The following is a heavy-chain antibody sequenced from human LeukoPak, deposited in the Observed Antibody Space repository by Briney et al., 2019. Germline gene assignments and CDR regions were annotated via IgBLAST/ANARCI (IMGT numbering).Heavy chain of an antibody. Sequence: GGSLRLSCAASGFTFSDYAMYWVRQAPGKGLEWVAIIWYDGRNQYYADSVKGRFTISRDNSKNTLYLQMSSLRSEDTAVYYCARDNRGRTYYASGRTTTAPDYWGQGTLVTVSS. CDR2: IWYDGRNQ. D-gene: IGHD3-10*01. CDR1: GFTFSDYA. V-gene: IGHV3-33*01. J-gene: IGHJ4*02. CDR3: ARDNRGRTYYASGRTTTAPDY.